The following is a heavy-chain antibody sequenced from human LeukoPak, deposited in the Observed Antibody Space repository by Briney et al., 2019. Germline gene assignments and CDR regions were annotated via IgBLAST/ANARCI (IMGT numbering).Heavy chain of an antibody. V-gene: IGHV3-23*01. CDR2: ISGSGGST. Sequence: GGSLRLPCAASGFTFSSYAMSWVRQAPGKGLEWVSAISGSGGSTYYADSVKGRFTISRDNSKNTLYLQMNSLRAEDTAVYYCAKDYYDSSGSLFDYWGQGTLVTVSS. CDR3: AKDYYDSSGSLFDY. J-gene: IGHJ4*02. D-gene: IGHD3-22*01. CDR1: GFTFSSYA.